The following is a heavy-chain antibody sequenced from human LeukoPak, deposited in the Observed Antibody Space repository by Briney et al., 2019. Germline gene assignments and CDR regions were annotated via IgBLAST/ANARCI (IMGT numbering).Heavy chain of an antibody. Sequence: AGGSLRLSCAASGFTFSSSWMSWVRQAPGKGLEWVANINEDGSAKYYVDSVKGRFTISRDNAKRSLDLQVNSLRAEDTAVYYCTRSRRDGNDYWGQGTPVTVSS. V-gene: IGHV3-7*01. J-gene: IGHJ4*02. CDR3: TRSRRDGNDY. CDR2: INEDGSAK. CDR1: GFTFSSSW. D-gene: IGHD5-24*01.